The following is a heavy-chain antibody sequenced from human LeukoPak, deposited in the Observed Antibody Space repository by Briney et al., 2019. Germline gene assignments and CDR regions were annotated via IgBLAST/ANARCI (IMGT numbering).Heavy chain of an antibody. Sequence: SETLSLTCTVSGGSISSSSYYWGWIRQPPGKGLEWIGSIYYSGSTYYNPSLKSRVTISVDTSKNQFSLKLSSVTAADTAVYYCARVVPYPYSSSWYLLYFDYWGQGTLVTVSS. J-gene: IGHJ4*02. CDR3: ARVVPYPYSSSWYLLYFDY. D-gene: IGHD6-13*01. V-gene: IGHV4-39*07. CDR1: GGSISSSSYY. CDR2: IYYSGST.